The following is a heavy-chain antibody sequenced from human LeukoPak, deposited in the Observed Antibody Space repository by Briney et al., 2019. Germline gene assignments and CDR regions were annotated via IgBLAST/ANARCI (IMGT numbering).Heavy chain of an antibody. CDR3: VSWAGGNSDVASFDY. CDR1: GYIFIYYY. V-gene: IGHV1-2*02. Sequence: ASVAVSFKASGYIFIYYYMHWVRQAPGRGFEWMGWISRRSGATKIAEKFQGRVTLTRDTSISTAYVELTNLASDDTAVYYCVSWAGGNSDVASFDYWGQGTLVIVSS. D-gene: IGHD2-21*01. CDR2: ISRRSGAT. J-gene: IGHJ4*02.